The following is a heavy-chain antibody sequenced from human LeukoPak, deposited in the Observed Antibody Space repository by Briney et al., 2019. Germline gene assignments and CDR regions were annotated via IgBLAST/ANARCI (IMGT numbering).Heavy chain of an antibody. V-gene: IGHV4-59*01. J-gene: IGHJ2*01. CDR3: ARAGGYSYHLGL. Sequence: SETLSLNCTVSGGSMISYYWSWIRHPPGKGLEWIGYVSYSGSTNYNHSLQSRVTIFVNTCNNQFSLKVTSVTAADTAVYFCARAGGYSYHLGLWGGGTWLLSPQ. D-gene: IGHD5-18*01. CDR1: GGSMISYY. CDR2: VSYSGST.